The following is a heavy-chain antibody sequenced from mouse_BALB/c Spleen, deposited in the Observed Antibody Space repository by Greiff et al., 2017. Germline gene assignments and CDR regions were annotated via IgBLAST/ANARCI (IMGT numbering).Heavy chain of an antibody. V-gene: IGHV5-6-4*01. CDR1: GFTFSSYT. J-gene: IGHJ4*01. CDR3: ARHYYGSSLYYYAMDY. CDR2: ISSGGSYT. D-gene: IGHD1-1*01. Sequence: EVKVEESGGGLVKPGGSLKLSCAASGFTFSSYTMSWVRQTPEKRLEWVATISSGGSYTYYPDTVKGRFTISRDNAKNTLYLQMSSLKSEDTAMYYCARHYYGSSLYYYAMDYWGQGTSVTVSS.